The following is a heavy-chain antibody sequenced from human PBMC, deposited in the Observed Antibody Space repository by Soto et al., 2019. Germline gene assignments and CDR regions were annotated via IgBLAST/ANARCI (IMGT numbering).Heavy chain of an antibody. J-gene: IGHJ5*02. CDR2: IVVGTGDT. D-gene: IGHD3-10*01. CDR3: AADRGYL. CDR1: GFTFTSSS. V-gene: IGHV1-58*01. Sequence: QMQLVQSGPEVKKPGTSVKVSCKASGFTFTSSSVQWVRQARGQGLEWIGWIVVGTGDTKYEQKFQARVTFDRDISTTTAYMEVSSLTSDDTAVYYCAADRGYLWGQGTLVTVSS.